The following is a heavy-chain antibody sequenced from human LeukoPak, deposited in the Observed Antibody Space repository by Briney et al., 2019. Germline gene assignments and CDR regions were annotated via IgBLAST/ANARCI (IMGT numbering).Heavy chain of an antibody. Sequence: GGSLRLSCAASGFTFSSHWMHWVRQAPGKGLVWVSRINSDGSITTYADSAQGRFTISRDNAKNTLYLQMNSLRAEDTAVYYCARRSSRSFDYWGQGTLVTVSS. J-gene: IGHJ4*02. CDR3: ARRSSRSFDY. CDR1: GFTFSSHW. D-gene: IGHD2-2*01. V-gene: IGHV3-74*01. CDR2: INSDGSIT.